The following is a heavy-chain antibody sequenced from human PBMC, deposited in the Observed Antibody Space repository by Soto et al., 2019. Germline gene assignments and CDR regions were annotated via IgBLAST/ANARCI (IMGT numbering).Heavy chain of an antibody. CDR1: GYTFTGYY. Sequence: QVQLVQSGAEVKKPGASVKVSCKASGYTFTGYYMHWVRQAPGQGLEWMGWINPNSGGTNYAQKFQGRVTMTRDTSISTAYMELSRLRSDDTAVYYCAREVVVVAATAGFDYWGQGTLVTVSS. D-gene: IGHD2-15*01. CDR2: INPNSGGT. CDR3: AREVVVVAATAGFDY. J-gene: IGHJ4*02. V-gene: IGHV1-2*02.